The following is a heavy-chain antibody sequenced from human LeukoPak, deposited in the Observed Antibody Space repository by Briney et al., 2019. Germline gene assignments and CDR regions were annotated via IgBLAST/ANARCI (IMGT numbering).Heavy chain of an antibody. D-gene: IGHD3-22*01. Sequence: GGSLRLSCAASGFTFSSYSMNWVRRAPGKGLEWVSSISSSSSYIYYADSVKGRFTISRDNAKNSLYLQMNSLRAEDTAVYYCARKTYDSNAFDIWGQGTMVTVSS. J-gene: IGHJ3*02. CDR3: ARKTYDSNAFDI. CDR2: ISSSSSYI. CDR1: GFTFSSYS. V-gene: IGHV3-21*01.